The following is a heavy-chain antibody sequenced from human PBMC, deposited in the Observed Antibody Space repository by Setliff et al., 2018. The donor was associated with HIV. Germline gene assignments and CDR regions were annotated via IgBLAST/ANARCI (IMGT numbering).Heavy chain of an antibody. V-gene: IGHV4-39*07. CDR2: IYYSGST. CDR1: SGSISSSIFY. Sequence: SETLSLTCTVPSGSISSSIFYWGWIRQPPGKGLEWIGSIYYSGSTYYNPSLKSRVTISLDTSKNQFSLELISVTAADTAVYYCAGGPGTTSIDYWAQGTLVTVSS. D-gene: IGHD1-26*01. J-gene: IGHJ4*02. CDR3: AGGPGTTSIDY.